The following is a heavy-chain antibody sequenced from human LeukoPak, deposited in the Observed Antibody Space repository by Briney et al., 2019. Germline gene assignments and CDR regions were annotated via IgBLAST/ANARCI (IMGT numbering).Heavy chain of an antibody. Sequence: GASVKVSFTASGYTFISYGISWMRQAPGQGLEWMGWISAYNGNTNNAQKFQGRVTVTTDTSTSTAYMELRSLRSDDTAVYYCARDDRSGYYDDWGQGTLVTVSS. CDR2: ISAYNGNT. V-gene: IGHV1-18*01. CDR3: ARDDRSGYYDD. J-gene: IGHJ4*02. CDR1: GYTFISYG. D-gene: IGHD3-22*01.